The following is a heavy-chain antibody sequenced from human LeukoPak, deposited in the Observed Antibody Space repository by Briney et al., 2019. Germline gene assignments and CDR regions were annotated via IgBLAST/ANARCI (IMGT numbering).Heavy chain of an antibody. V-gene: IGHV4-30-4*08. CDR3: AKHWGGALYYDYVWGSYRHFDY. D-gene: IGHD3-16*02. CDR2: IYYSGST. Sequence: SQTLSLTCTVSGGSISSGDYYWSWIRQPPGKGLEWIGYIYYSGSTYYNPSLKSRVTISVDTSKNQFSLKLSSVTAADTALYYCAKHWGGALYYDYVWGSYRHFDYWGQGTLVTVSS. CDR1: GGSISSGDYY. J-gene: IGHJ4*02.